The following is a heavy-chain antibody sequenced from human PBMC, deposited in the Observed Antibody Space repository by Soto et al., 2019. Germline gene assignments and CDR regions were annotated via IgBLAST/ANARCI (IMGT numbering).Heavy chain of an antibody. CDR1: GFTFSSYA. J-gene: IGHJ3*02. CDR2: ISYDGSNK. CDR3: ARGGQQLVVAFDI. D-gene: IGHD6-13*01. Sequence: GGSLRLSCAASGFTFSSYAMHWVRQAPGKGLEWVAVISYDGSNKYYADSVKGRFTISRDNSKNTLYLQMNSLRAEDTAVYYCARGGQQLVVAFDIWGQGTMVTVSS. V-gene: IGHV3-30-3*01.